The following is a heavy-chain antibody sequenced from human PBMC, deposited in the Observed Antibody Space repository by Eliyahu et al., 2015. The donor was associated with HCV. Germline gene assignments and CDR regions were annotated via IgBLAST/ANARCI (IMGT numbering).Heavy chain of an antibody. CDR1: GASIRSTSHY. CDR3: ARQGSNYGSTFYRWFDP. Sequence: QLLLQESGPGLVKPSETLSLTCTVSGASIRSTSHYWGWLRQAPGKGLEYIGCIFYNGTTHFNPSLKSRATIAVDTSKNKFSLKLRSVTAADTAVYYCARQGSNYGSTFYRWFDPWGQGTLVTVSS. D-gene: IGHD2-15*01. CDR2: IFYNGTT. J-gene: IGHJ5*02. V-gene: IGHV4-39*01.